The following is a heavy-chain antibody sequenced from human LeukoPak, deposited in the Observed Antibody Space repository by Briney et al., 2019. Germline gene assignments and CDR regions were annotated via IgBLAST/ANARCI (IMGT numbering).Heavy chain of an antibody. V-gene: IGHV3-23*01. Sequence: LGGSLRLSCAASGFTFSSYAMSWVRQAPGKGLEWVSGISGIGGSTKYADSVKGRLTISRDNSKNTLYLQMNSLRAEDTAVYYCAKVAGRYYGSGSYYNDYWGQGTLVTVSS. CDR3: AKVAGRYYGSGSYYNDY. D-gene: IGHD3-10*01. CDR2: ISGIGGST. J-gene: IGHJ4*02. CDR1: GFTFSSYA.